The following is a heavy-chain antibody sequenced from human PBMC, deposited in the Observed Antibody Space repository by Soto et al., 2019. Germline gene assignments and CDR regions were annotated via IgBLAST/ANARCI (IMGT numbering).Heavy chain of an antibody. CDR3: ARGMYTIDY. J-gene: IGHJ4*02. CDR1: GYTFTSYA. V-gene: IGHV1-3*01. Sequence: QVQLVQSGAEVKKPGASVKVSCKASGYTFTSYAMHWVRQAPGQRLEWMGWINAGNGNTKYSQKFQGRVTITRDTTTSTANMELTSLTSEDTALYFCARGMYTIDYWGQGTLVTVSS. CDR2: INAGNGNT. D-gene: IGHD1-1*01.